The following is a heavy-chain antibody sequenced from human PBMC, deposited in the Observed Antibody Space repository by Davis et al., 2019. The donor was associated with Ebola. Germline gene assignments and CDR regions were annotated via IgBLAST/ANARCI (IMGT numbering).Heavy chain of an antibody. CDR1: GFTFSSYS. Sequence: GESLKISCAASGFTFSSYSMNWVRQAPGKGLEWVSYISSSSSTIYYADSVKGRFTISRDNAKNSLYLQMNSLRDEGTAVYYCARDDYDFWSGYQHWGQGTLVTVSS. J-gene: IGHJ4*02. V-gene: IGHV3-48*02. D-gene: IGHD3-3*01. CDR2: ISSSSSTI. CDR3: ARDDYDFWSGYQH.